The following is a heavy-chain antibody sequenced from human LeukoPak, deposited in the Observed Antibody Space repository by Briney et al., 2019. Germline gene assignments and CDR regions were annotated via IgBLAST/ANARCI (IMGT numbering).Heavy chain of an antibody. Sequence: ASVKVSCKDSGYTLINYCITWVRQAPAHGIEWIGWVSGYAGYTIYVQMLQVKLSMTTATSTSTVYLELRSLRSDDAAGYYCARSQSSSWHSGLNWFDPWGQGALVTVSS. J-gene: IGHJ5*02. CDR2: VSGYAGYT. D-gene: IGHD6-13*01. V-gene: IGHV1-18*01. CDR1: GYTLINYC. CDR3: ARSQSSSWHSGLNWFDP.